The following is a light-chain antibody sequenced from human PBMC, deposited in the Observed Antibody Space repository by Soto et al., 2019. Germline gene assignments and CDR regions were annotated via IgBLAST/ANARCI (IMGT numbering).Light chain of an antibody. CDR2: GAS. J-gene: IGKJ5*01. CDR1: QTVRNN. V-gene: IGKV3-15*01. CDR3: QKYNNWPPIT. Sequence: EFVLTQSPGTLSLSPGERATLSCRASQTVRNNYLASYQQKPGQAPRLLIYGASTRATGIPPRFSGSGSGTEFTLTISRLQSEDFAVYYCQKYNNWPPITFGQGTRLEIK.